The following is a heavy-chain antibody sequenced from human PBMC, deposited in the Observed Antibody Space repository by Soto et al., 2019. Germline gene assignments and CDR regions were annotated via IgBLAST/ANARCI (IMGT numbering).Heavy chain of an antibody. CDR3: ARRVFVDTAMLNDY. D-gene: IGHD5-18*01. J-gene: IGHJ4*02. V-gene: IGHV5-10-1*01. CDR1: GYSFTSFR. Sequence: DSLKISCQGSGYSFTSFRMSWVRQVPGKGLEWMGRIDPSDSYSNYSPSFQGHVTISAHKSISTAYLQWSSLKASDTALYYCARRVFVDTAMLNDYWGQGTLVPVYS. CDR2: IDPSDSYS.